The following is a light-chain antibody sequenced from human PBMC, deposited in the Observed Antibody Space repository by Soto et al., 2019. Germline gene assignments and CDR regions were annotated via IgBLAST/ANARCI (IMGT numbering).Light chain of an antibody. CDR2: SDN. Sequence: QSVLTQPPSASGTPGQRVTIFCSGSSSDIGSNPVNWYHQLPGTAPKLLIYSDNQRPSGVPDRFSGFKSGTSASLAISGLQSEDEADYICAAWDDSLPGPMMFGGGTKLTVL. CDR3: AAWDDSLPGPMM. J-gene: IGLJ3*02. CDR1: SSDIGSNP. V-gene: IGLV1-44*01.